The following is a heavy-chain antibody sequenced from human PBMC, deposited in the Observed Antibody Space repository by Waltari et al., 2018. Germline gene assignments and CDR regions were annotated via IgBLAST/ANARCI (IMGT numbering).Heavy chain of an antibody. V-gene: IGHV3-64D*06. CDR2: ISQNGDGT. CDR3: VNDFWSDHSMGV. J-gene: IGHJ6*02. Sequence: EVQVVESGGGLVQPGGSLRLSCSASGFTFSNHAMHWARQVPGKGLGKVSGISQNGDGTHYADSVKGRFTISRDNSKNTLYLQMSSLRTEDTAVYYCVNDFWSDHSMGVWGQGTTVTVSS. D-gene: IGHD3-3*01. CDR1: GFTFSNHA.